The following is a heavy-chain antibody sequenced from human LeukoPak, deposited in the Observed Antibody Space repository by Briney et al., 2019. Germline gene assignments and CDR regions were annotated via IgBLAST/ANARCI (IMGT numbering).Heavy chain of an antibody. V-gene: IGHV3-48*03. Sequence: PGRSLRLSCAASGFTFSTCEMNRGRQAPGKGLEWVSYITNRGSGSTIYYAGSVKGRFTVSRDDAKNSLYLQMNSLRVEDTAVYYCARDGGKGGNSDYWGQGTLVTVSS. D-gene: IGHD2-15*01. CDR3: ARDGGKGGNSDY. CDR1: GFTFSTCE. J-gene: IGHJ4*02. CDR2: ITNRGSGSTI.